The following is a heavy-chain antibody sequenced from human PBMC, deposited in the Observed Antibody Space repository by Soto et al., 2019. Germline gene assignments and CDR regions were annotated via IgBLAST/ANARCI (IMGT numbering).Heavy chain of an antibody. CDR2: IIPIFGTA. V-gene: IGHV1-69*13. D-gene: IGHD3-16*01. CDR1: GGTFSSYA. Sequence: GASVKVSCKASGGTFSSYAISWVRQAPGQGLEWMGGIIPIFGTANYAQKFQGRVTITADESTSTAYMELSSLRSEDTAVYYCARNFGPPGGIYYYSSVRDVGGKGTTAPVS. CDR3: ARNFGPPGGIYYYSSVRDV. J-gene: IGHJ6*04.